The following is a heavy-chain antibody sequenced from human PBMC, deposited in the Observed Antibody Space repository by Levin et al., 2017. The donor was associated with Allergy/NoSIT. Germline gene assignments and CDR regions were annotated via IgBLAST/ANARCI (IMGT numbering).Heavy chain of an antibody. J-gene: IGHJ4*02. CDR3: AKVPSSGYYYFDY. Sequence: GESLKISCAAAGFTFSSYAMSWVRQAPGKGPEWVSAITGSGGNTYYADSVKGRFTISRDNSKNTLYLQMNSLRAEDTAVYYCAKVPSSGYYYFDYWGQGTLVTVSS. D-gene: IGHD3-22*01. CDR2: ITGSGGNT. V-gene: IGHV3-23*01. CDR1: GFTFSSYA.